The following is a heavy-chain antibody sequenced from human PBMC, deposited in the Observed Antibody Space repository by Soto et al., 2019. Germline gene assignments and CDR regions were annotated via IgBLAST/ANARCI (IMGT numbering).Heavy chain of an antibody. CDR1: GFTFSSYA. CDR3: AREGPRIVGASSDY. Sequence: GGSLRLSCAASGFTFSSYAMHWVRQAPGKGLEWVAVISYDGSNKYYADSVKGRFTISRDNSKNTLYLQMNSLRAEDTAVHYCAREGPRIVGASSDYWGQGTLVTVSP. V-gene: IGHV3-30-3*01. D-gene: IGHD1-26*01. CDR2: ISYDGSNK. J-gene: IGHJ4*02.